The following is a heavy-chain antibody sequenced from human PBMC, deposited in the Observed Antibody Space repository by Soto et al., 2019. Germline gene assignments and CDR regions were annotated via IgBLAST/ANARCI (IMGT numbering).Heavy chain of an antibody. D-gene: IGHD3-10*01. Sequence: QITLKESGPTLVKPTQTLTLTCTFSGFSLSTSGVGVGWIRQPPGKALEWLALIYWDDDNRYSPSLKSRLTITKDTSKNQVVLTMTNMDPVDTATYYCAHIASYYQFDWLDPWGQGTLVTVSS. J-gene: IGHJ5*02. V-gene: IGHV2-5*02. CDR2: IYWDDDN. CDR1: GFSLSTSGVG. CDR3: AHIASYYQFDWLDP.